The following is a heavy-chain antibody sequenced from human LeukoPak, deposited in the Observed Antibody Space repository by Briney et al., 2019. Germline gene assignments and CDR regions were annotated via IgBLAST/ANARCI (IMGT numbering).Heavy chain of an antibody. D-gene: IGHD6-13*01. CDR2: IYTSGST. CDR1: GGSISSYY. V-gene: IGHV4-4*07. Sequence: SETLSLTCTVSGGSISSYYWSWIRQPAGKGLEWIGRIYTSGSTNYNPSLKSRVTMSVDTSKNQFSLKLSSVTAADTAVYYCASRNIAAAGSAFDMWGQGTMVTVSS. CDR3: ASRNIAAAGSAFDM. J-gene: IGHJ3*02.